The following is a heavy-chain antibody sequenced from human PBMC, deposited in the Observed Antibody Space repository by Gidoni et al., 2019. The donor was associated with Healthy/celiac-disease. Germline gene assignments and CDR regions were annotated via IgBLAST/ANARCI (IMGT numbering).Heavy chain of an antibody. CDR2: IIPIFGTA. Sequence: QVQLVQSGAEVKQPGSSVKVSCKASGGTFSSYAISWVRQAPGQGLEWMGGIIPIFGTANYAQKFQGRVTITADESTSTAYMELSSLRSEDTAVYYCARGDYYDSSGYYGYFQHWGQGTLVTVSS. J-gene: IGHJ1*01. CDR3: ARGDYYDSSGYYGYFQH. CDR1: GGTFSSYA. D-gene: IGHD3-22*01. V-gene: IGHV1-69*01.